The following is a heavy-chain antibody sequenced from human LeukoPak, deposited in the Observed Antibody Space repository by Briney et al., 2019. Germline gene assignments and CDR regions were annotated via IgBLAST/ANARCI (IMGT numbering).Heavy chain of an antibody. Sequence: GGSLRLSCAASGYSFSSYGMQWVRQAPGKGLEWVAVIWYDGSKKYYADSVKSRFTISRDNSKNTLSLQMTTLRPDDTAVYYCVRDATVGAAYFDFWGQGALVAVS. CDR2: IWYDGSKK. CDR3: VRDATVGAAYFDF. CDR1: GYSFSSYG. D-gene: IGHD6-13*01. V-gene: IGHV3-33*01. J-gene: IGHJ4*02.